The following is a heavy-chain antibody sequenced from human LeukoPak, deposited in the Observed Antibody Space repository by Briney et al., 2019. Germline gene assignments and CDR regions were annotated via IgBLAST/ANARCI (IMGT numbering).Heavy chain of an antibody. CDR3: ARDSRGYSSGWYGAFDI. V-gene: IGHV4-59*01. CDR1: GGSISSYY. Sequence: SETLSLTCAVYGGSISSYYWSWIRQPPGKGLEWIGYIYYSGSTNYNPSLKSRVTISVDTSKNQFSLKLSSVTAADTAVYYCARDSRGYSSGWYGAFDIWGQGTMVTVSS. D-gene: IGHD6-19*01. J-gene: IGHJ3*02. CDR2: IYYSGST.